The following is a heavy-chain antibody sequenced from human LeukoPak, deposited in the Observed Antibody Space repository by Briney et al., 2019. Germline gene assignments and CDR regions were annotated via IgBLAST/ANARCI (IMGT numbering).Heavy chain of an antibody. D-gene: IGHD3-9*01. CDR2: FDPEDGET. CDR1: GYTLTELS. CDR3: ATDPAYYDILTRVT. Sequence: ASVKVSCKVSGYTLTELSMHWVRQAPGKGLEWMGGFDPEDGETIYAQKFQGRVTMSEDSSADTTYMELSSLRSEDTAVYYCATDPAYYDILTRVTWGQGTLVTVSS. V-gene: IGHV1-24*01. J-gene: IGHJ5*02.